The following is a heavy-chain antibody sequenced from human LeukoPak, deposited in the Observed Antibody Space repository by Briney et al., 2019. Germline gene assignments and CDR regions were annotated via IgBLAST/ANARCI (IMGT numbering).Heavy chain of an antibody. J-gene: IGHJ3*02. CDR1: GGSISSGGYS. CDR2: IYHSGSN. CDR3: ARGHTTTNYPFDI. Sequence: SETLSLTCAVSGGSISSGGYSWSWIRQPPGKGLEWLGYIYHSGSNYYNPSLKSGVTISVDRSKKQFSLKLSSVTAADTAVYYCARGHTTTNYPFDIWGQGTMVTVSS. V-gene: IGHV4-30-2*01. D-gene: IGHD1-1*01.